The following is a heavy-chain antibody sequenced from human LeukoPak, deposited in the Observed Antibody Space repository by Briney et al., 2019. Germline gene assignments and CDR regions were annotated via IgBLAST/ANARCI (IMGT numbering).Heavy chain of an antibody. V-gene: IGHV3-48*03. Sequence: GGSLRLSCAASGFTFSSYEMNWVRQAPGKGLEWVSYISSSGSTIYYADSVKGRFTISRDNAKNSLYLQMNSLGAEDMAVYYCARNYVARYYYGSGSYYDGMDVWGQGTTVTVSS. CDR3: ARNYVARYYYGSGSYYDGMDV. D-gene: IGHD3-10*01. CDR2: ISSSGSTI. J-gene: IGHJ6*02. CDR1: GFTFSSYE.